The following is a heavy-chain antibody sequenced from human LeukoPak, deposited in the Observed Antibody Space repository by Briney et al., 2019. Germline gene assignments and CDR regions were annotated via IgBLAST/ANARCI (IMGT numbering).Heavy chain of an antibody. CDR1: GFIFSGYT. J-gene: IGHJ4*02. CDR3: ARDSTPYDTGGYCFDS. Sequence: GRSLRLSCAASGFIFSGYTFNWVRQAPGKGLEWVSSISSGSSYIYYSDSVKGRFTISRDNAKNSLYLQLNSLRAEDTAVYFCARDSTPYDTGGYCFDSWGQGTLVTVSS. CDR2: ISSGSSYI. V-gene: IGHV3-21*01. D-gene: IGHD2-8*02.